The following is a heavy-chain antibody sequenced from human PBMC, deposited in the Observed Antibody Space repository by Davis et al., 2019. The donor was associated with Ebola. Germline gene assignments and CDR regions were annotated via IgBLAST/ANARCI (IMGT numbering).Heavy chain of an antibody. J-gene: IGHJ3*02. CDR3: ARGSYCGGDCYPIDAFDI. V-gene: IGHV1-18*01. Sequence: ASVKVSCKASGYTFTSYGISWVRQAPGQGLEWMGWISAYNGNTNYAQKLQGRVTMTTDTSTSTAYMELRSLRSDDTAVYYCARGSYCGGDCYPIDAFDIWGQGTMVIVSS. CDR1: GYTFTSYG. CDR2: ISAYNGNT. D-gene: IGHD2-21*02.